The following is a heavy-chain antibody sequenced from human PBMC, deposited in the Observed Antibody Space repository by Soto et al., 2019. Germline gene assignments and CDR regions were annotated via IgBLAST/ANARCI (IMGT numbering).Heavy chain of an antibody. Sequence: SAKVSCKASGGTFSSYAISWVRQAPGQGLEWMGGIIPIFGTANYAQKFQGRVTITADKSTSTAYMELSSLRSEDTAVYYCARTSYYDFWSGYSNWFDPWGQGTLVTVPQ. CDR3: ARTSYYDFWSGYSNWFDP. CDR2: IIPIFGTA. D-gene: IGHD3-3*01. V-gene: IGHV1-69*06. CDR1: GGTFSSYA. J-gene: IGHJ5*02.